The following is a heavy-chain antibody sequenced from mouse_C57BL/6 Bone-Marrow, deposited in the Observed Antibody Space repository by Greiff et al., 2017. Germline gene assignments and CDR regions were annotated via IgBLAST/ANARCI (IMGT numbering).Heavy chain of an antibody. V-gene: IGHV1-61*01. CDR1: GYTFTSYW. J-gene: IGHJ3*01. CDR2: IYPSDSET. Sequence: QVQLQQPGAELVRPGSSVKLSCKASGYTFTSYWMDWVKQRPGQGLEWIGNIYPSDSETHYNQKFKDKATLTVDKSSSTAYMQLSSLTSEASAVYCCARTGWLLPWFAYWGQGTLVTVSA. CDR3: ARTGWLLPWFAY. D-gene: IGHD2-3*01.